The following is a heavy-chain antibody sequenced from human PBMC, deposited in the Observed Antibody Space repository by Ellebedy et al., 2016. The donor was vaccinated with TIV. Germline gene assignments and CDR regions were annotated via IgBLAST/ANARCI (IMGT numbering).Heavy chain of an antibody. V-gene: IGHV5-51*01. Sequence: GESLKISCKGSGYSFTSYWIGWVRQMPGKGLEWMGIIYPGDSDTTYSPSFQGQVTISADKSISTAYLQWSSLKASDTAMYYCARRAVAGSGVPHAFDIWGQGTMVTVSS. CDR3: ARRAVAGSGVPHAFDI. CDR1: GYSFTSYW. CDR2: IYPGDSDT. D-gene: IGHD6-19*01. J-gene: IGHJ3*02.